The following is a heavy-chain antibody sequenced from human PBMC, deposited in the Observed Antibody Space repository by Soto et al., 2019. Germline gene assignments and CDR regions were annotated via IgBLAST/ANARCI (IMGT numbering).Heavy chain of an antibody. CDR2: INWNSGSI. CDR3: VKEESITWYSGHFGQ. J-gene: IGHJ4*02. Sequence: EVQLVESGAGLVQPGRSLRLSCAASGFTFDDYATHWVQQVPGKGLEWVSGINWNSGSIGYGDSVKGRFASSRDNAKDSLDPQMKSRSAEDTAFYYCVKEESITWYSGHFGQWGQGTLVTVPS. D-gene: IGHD6-13*01. V-gene: IGHV3-9*01. CDR1: GFTFDDYA.